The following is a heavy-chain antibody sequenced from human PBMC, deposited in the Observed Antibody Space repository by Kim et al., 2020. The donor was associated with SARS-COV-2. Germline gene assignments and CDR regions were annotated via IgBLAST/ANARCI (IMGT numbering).Heavy chain of an antibody. V-gene: IGHV3-33*01. Sequence: GGSLRLSCAASGFTFSSYGMHWVRQAPGKGLEWVAVIWYDGSNKYFADSVKGRFTISRDNSKNTLYLQMNSLRAEDTAVYYCARDRLGYSVRELIGFWGQGTLVTVSS. J-gene: IGHJ4*02. CDR2: IWYDGSNK. CDR1: GFTFSSYG. CDR3: ARDRLGYSVRELIGF. D-gene: IGHD3-10*01.